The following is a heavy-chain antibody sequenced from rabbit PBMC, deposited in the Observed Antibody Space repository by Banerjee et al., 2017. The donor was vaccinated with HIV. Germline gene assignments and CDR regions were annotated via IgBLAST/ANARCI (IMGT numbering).Heavy chain of an antibody. CDR1: GFDFSRYY. J-gene: IGHJ4*01. V-gene: IGHV1S7*01. D-gene: IGHD4-1*01. Sequence: QLVEPGGGLVQPGGSLKVSCKGSGFDFSRYYVSWVRQAPGKGLEWIGDIDPIFGITVYATWVNGRFTISSHNAQNTLYLQLNSLTAADTATYFCVREVAGKFDLWGPGTLVTVS. CDR2: IDPIFGIT. CDR3: VREVAGKFDL.